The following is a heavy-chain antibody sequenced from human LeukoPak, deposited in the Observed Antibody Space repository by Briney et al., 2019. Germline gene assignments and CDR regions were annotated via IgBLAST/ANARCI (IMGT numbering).Heavy chain of an antibody. D-gene: IGHD3-3*01. CDR3: ARDRHYDAATVFHP. CDR2: ISPNSGST. CDR1: GYTFTSYG. Sequence: GASVKVSCKASGYTFTSYGISWVRQAPGQGLEWMGWISPNSGSTKFAEKVQDRIIMTTDTSTSTAYMELRSLRSDDTAIYYCARDRHYDAATVFHPWGQGTLVTVSS. J-gene: IGHJ5*02. V-gene: IGHV1-18*01.